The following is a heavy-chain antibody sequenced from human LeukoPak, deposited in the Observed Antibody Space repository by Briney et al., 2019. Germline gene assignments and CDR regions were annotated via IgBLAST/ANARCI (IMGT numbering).Heavy chain of an antibody. D-gene: IGHD3-10*01. CDR1: GGTFSSYT. J-gene: IGHJ4*02. CDR2: IIPILGIA. CDR3: ARFGDERLAFDY. Sequence: GSSVKVSCKASGGTFSSYTISWVRQAPGQGLEWMGRIIPILGIANYAQKFQGRVTITADKSTSTAYMELSSLRSADTAVYYCARFGDERLAFDYWGQGTLVTVSS. V-gene: IGHV1-69*02.